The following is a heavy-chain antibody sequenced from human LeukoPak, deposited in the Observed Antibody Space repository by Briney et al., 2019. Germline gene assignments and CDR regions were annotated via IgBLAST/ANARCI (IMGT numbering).Heavy chain of an antibody. V-gene: IGHV4-39*01. Sequence: PSETLSLTCTVSGGSISSTRYYWGWIRQPPGKGLEWIGSIYYSGSTYYNPSLKSRVTMSVDTSKNQFSLNLTSVTAADTAVYYCARAMSIAARLQTIFDYWGQGTLVTVSS. D-gene: IGHD6-6*01. CDR1: GGSISSTRYY. CDR2: IYYSGST. CDR3: ARAMSIAARLQTIFDY. J-gene: IGHJ4*02.